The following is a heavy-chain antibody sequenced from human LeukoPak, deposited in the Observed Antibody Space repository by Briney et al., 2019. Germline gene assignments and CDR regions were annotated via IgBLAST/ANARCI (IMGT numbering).Heavy chain of an antibody. D-gene: IGHD1-26*01. CDR1: GFTFSSYS. CDR2: ISSSSSYI. J-gene: IGHJ4*02. V-gene: IGHV3-21*01. Sequence: XGSLRLSCAASGFTFSSYSMNWVRQAPGKGLEWVSSISSSSSYIYYADSVKGRFTISRDNAKNSLYLQMNSLRAEDTAVYYCASKIVGAKGFDYWGQGTLVTVSS. CDR3: ASKIVGAKGFDY.